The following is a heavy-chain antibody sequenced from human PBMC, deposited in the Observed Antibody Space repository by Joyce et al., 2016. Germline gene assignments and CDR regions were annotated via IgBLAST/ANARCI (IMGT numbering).Heavy chain of an antibody. Sequence: QVQMVQSGVEVRKPGASVKVSCKTSGHTFPSYAINWVRQAPGQGLEWMGWISAYSADTNCAQKFQDRITMTTDTSTNTAYMELKSLRFDDTAVYYCATSPDPTVVTMYFDYWGQGTLVTVSS. CDR1: GHTFPSYA. CDR3: ATSPDPTVVTMYFDY. CDR2: ISAYSADT. D-gene: IGHD4-23*01. V-gene: IGHV1-18*01. J-gene: IGHJ4*02.